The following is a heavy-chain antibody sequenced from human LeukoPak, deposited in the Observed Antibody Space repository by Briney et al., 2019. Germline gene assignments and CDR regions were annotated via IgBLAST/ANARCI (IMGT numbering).Heavy chain of an antibody. V-gene: IGHV3-30-3*01. J-gene: IGHJ5*02. Sequence: GGSLRLSCAASGFILTSYAINWVRQAPGKGLEWVAIISYDGSNKYYADSVKGRFTISRDNSKNTLYLQMNSLKSEDTAVYYCVRGTLAPCCVGAEPWGQGTLVTVSS. D-gene: IGHD2-21*01. CDR1: GFILTSYA. CDR3: VRGTLAPCCVGAEP. CDR2: ISYDGSNK.